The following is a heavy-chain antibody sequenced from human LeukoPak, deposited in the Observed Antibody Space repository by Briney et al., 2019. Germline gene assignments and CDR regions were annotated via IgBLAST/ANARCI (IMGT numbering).Heavy chain of an antibody. CDR3: ARDLEPFYGGKGEDY. J-gene: IGHJ4*02. CDR1: GYTFTSYY. Sequence: ASVKVSCKASGYTFTSYYMHWVQQAPGQGLEWMGIINPSGGSTSYAQKFQGGVTMTRDTSTSTVYMELSSLRSEDTAVYYCARDLEPFYGGKGEDYWGQGTLVTVSS. V-gene: IGHV1-46*03. CDR2: INPSGGST. D-gene: IGHD4-23*01.